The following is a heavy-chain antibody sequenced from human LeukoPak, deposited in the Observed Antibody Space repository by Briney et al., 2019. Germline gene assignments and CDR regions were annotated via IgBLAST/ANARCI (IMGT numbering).Heavy chain of an antibody. J-gene: IGHJ6*03. D-gene: IGHD3-10*01. CDR1: GYTFTSYD. CDR2: MNPNSGNT. Sequence: VSVKVSCKASGYTFTSYDINWVRQATGQGLEWMGWMNPNSGNTGYAQMFQGRVTMTRNTYISTAYMELSSLRSEDTAVYYCAREVFGYMDVWGKGTTVTVSS. CDR3: AREVFGYMDV. V-gene: IGHV1-8*01.